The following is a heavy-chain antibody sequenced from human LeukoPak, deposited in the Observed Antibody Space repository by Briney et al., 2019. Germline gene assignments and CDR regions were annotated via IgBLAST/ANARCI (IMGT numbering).Heavy chain of an antibody. Sequence: ASVKVSCKASGGTFSSYAISWVRQAPGQGLEWMGGIIPIFGTANYAQKFQGRVTITADKSTSTAYMELSSLRSEDTAVYYCAGWDIVVVPAAIGWFDPWGQGTQVTISS. CDR2: IIPIFGTA. D-gene: IGHD2-2*02. V-gene: IGHV1-69*06. CDR3: AGWDIVVVPAAIGWFDP. J-gene: IGHJ5*02. CDR1: GGTFSSYA.